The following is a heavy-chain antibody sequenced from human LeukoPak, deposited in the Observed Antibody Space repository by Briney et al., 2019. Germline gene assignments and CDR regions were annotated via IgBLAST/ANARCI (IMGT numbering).Heavy chain of an antibody. CDR2: IIPILGIA. D-gene: IGHD6-13*01. V-gene: IGHV1-69*04. CDR3: ARSIAAAGTEAAY. Sequence: AASVKVSCKASGGTFSSYAISWVRQAPGQGLEWMGRIIPILGIASYAQKFQGRVTITADKSTSTAYMELSSLRSEDTAVYYCARSIAAAGTEAAYWGQGTLVTVSS. J-gene: IGHJ4*02. CDR1: GGTFSSYA.